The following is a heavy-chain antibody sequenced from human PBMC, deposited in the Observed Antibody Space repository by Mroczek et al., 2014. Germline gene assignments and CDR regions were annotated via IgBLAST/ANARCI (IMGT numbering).Heavy chain of an antibody. Sequence: QVQLQQWGPGLVKPSETLSLTCTVSGGSISSSSYYWGWIRQPPGKGLEWIGSIYYSGSTYYNPSLKSRVTISVDTSKNQFSLKLSSVTAADTAVYYCARQIFAQYSSSTRAFDIWGQGTMVTVSS. CDR2: IYYSGST. D-gene: IGHD6-6*01. CDR1: GGSISSSSYY. J-gene: IGHJ3*02. V-gene: IGHV4-39*01. CDR3: ARQIFAQYSSSTRAFDI.